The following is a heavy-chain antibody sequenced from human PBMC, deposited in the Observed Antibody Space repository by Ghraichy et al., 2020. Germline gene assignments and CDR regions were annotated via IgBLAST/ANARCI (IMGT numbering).Heavy chain of an antibody. CDR1: GYNFVDYD. CDR2: MRVRNGDT. Sequence: ASVKVSCKASGYNFVDYDIIWVRQVPGQGLEWMGWMRVRNGDTKYGETFQGRLTMAADTSTGTAYMELMSLRPDDTAIYYCARESRGGLWKYSYYFDSWGQGTLVTVSS. J-gene: IGHJ4*02. CDR3: ARESRGGLWKYSYYFDS. D-gene: IGHD2-15*01. V-gene: IGHV1-18*01.